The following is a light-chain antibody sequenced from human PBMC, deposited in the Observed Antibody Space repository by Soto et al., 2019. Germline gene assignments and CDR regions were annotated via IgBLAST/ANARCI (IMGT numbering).Light chain of an antibody. CDR2: GAS. J-gene: IGKJ1*01. CDR3: QQYNNLTPT. V-gene: IGKV3-15*01. Sequence: IVMTRAQATLSVSPGERASLSCRAIQRVSSNSAWSQQQPGQAHMLLIYGASTRATGIPARFNGSGSGTDVTLTISSLQSEDFAVSHCQQYNNLTPTFGQGAKVAIK. CDR1: QRVSSN.